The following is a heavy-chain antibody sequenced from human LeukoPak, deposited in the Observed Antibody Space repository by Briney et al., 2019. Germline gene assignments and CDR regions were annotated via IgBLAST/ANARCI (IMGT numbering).Heavy chain of an antibody. CDR3: ARDFSSGRTRSYYYGMDV. Sequence: PGGSLRLSCAASGFTFSSYAMHWVRQAPGKGLEWVAVISYDGSNKYYADSVKGRFTISRDNSKDTLYLQMNSLRAEDTAVYYCARDFSSGRTRSYYYGMDVWGQGTTVTVSS. V-gene: IGHV3-30*04. CDR2: ISYDGSNK. J-gene: IGHJ6*02. CDR1: GFTFSSYA. D-gene: IGHD6-19*01.